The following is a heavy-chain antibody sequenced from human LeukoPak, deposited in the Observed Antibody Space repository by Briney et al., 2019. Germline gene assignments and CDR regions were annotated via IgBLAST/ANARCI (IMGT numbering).Heavy chain of an antibody. D-gene: IGHD1-26*01. V-gene: IGHV1-8*03. CDR1: GYTFTSYD. J-gene: IGHJ4*02. Sequence: ASVKVSCKASGYTFTSYDINWVRQATGQGLEWMGWMNPNSGNTGYAQKFQGRVTITRNTSISTAYMELSSLRSEDTAVYYCARSGDPETSGSYSVCDYWGQGTLVTVSS. CDR3: ARSGDPETSGSYSVCDY. CDR2: MNPNSGNT.